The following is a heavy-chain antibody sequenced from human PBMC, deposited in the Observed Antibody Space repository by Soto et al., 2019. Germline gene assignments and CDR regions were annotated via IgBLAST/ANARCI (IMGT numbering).Heavy chain of an antibody. Sequence: QVHLVQSGVEVKTPGASVKVSCQASGYTFFTYDISWVRQAPGQGLEWMGWTSTYSGNTKYAQKFQDGVTMTTDTSPTTAYLELTSLKSDDTAVYYCARHHGPTTSENWFDPWGQGTLVTVSS. D-gene: IGHD5-12*01. CDR1: GYTFFTYD. CDR3: ARHHGPTTSENWFDP. J-gene: IGHJ5*02. CDR2: TSTYSGNT. V-gene: IGHV1-18*01.